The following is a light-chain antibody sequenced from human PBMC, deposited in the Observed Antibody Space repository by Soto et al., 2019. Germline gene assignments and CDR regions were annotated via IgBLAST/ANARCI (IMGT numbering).Light chain of an antibody. CDR1: QSIRSW. J-gene: IGKJ2*01. CDR3: QQYVCVYT. V-gene: IGKV1-5*01. CDR2: DDS. Sequence: QMTQSHSTLSASVGDRVTITCRARQSIRSWLAWYQKKPEKAPKLLIYDDSSFERGVPSRFSGSGSGTEITIAISSLQHDYSATYCCQQYVCVYTFGQGTKLEIK.